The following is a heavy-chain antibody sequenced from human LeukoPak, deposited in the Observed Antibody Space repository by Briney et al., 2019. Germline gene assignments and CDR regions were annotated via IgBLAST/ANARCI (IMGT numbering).Heavy chain of an antibody. V-gene: IGHV3-21*01. J-gene: IGHJ4*02. CDR3: TRERSEAFDY. CDR1: GLAFSTYG. CDR2: ISSSGNSI. Sequence: PGGSLRLSCEASGLAFSTYGMNWVRQAPGKGLEWASSISSSGNSIYYPDSLKGRFTISRDNAKNSLYLQMNSLRADDTAVYYCTRERSEAFDYWGQGTLVTVSS.